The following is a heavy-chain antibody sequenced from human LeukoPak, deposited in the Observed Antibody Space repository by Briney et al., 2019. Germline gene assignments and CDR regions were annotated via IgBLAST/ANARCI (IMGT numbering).Heavy chain of an antibody. V-gene: IGHV3-30*02. CDR1: GFTFSSYG. J-gene: IGHJ5*02. D-gene: IGHD3-22*01. CDR3: ARDLGQYYDTSDNWFDP. Sequence: GGSLRLSCAASGFTFSSYGMHWVRQAPGKGLEWVAFIRYDGSNKYYADSVKGRFTISRDNSKNTLNLQMNSLRAEDTAVYYCARDLGQYYDTSDNWFDPWGQGTLVTVSS. CDR2: IRYDGSNK.